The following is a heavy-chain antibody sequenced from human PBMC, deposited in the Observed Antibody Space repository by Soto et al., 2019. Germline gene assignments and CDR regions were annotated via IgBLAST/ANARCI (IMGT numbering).Heavy chain of an antibody. J-gene: IGHJ6*02. CDR3: ARPYEGGYSSNHHYYYALDV. CDR1: GGTFSRYS. CDR2: IVPIFGTR. V-gene: IGHV1-69*01. D-gene: IGHD3-22*01. Sequence: QVQLVQSGAEVKKPGSSVKVSCKISGGTFSRYSISWVRQAPGQVLEWLGGIVPIFGTRNYAQKYQDRVTITPDESATTAHMELSNLRSEDTAVYYCARPYEGGYSSNHHYYYALDVWGQGTAVTVAS.